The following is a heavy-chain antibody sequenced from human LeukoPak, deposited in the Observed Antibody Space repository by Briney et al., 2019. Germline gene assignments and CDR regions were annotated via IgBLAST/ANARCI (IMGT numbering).Heavy chain of an antibody. Sequence: GGSLRLSCAASGFTFSGSAMHWVRQASGKGLEWVGRIRSKANSYATAYAASVKGRFTISRDDSKNTAYLQMNSLKTEDTAVYYCAKYSGWYVQTHFDYWGQGTLVTVSS. J-gene: IGHJ4*02. CDR3: AKYSGWYVQTHFDY. V-gene: IGHV3-73*01. CDR1: GFTFSGSA. CDR2: IRSKANSYAT. D-gene: IGHD6-19*01.